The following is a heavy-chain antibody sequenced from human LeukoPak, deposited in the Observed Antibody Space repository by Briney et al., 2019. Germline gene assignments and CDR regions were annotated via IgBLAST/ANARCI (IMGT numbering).Heavy chain of an antibody. CDR1: GFTFSNYW. D-gene: IGHD1-20*01. CDR3: ARATIIPGTTGFYY. V-gene: IGHV3-74*01. CDR2: INEDGSTT. J-gene: IGHJ4*02. Sequence: GGSLRLSCAASGFTFSNYWMHWVRQAPGKGLVWVSRINEDGSTTTYADSVKGRFTISRDNAKNTLYLQMNSPRAEDTAVYYWARATIIPGTTGFYYLGQGTLVTGSS.